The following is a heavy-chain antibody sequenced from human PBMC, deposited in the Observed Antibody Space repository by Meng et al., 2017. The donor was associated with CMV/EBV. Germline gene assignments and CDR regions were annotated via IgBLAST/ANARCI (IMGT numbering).Heavy chain of an antibody. J-gene: IGHJ4*02. Sequence: SETLSLTCTVSGGSISSYYWSWIRQPPGKGLEWIGYIYYSGSTNYNPSLKSRVTISVDTSKNQFSLKLSSVTAADTAVYYCARGLREVTFDYWGQGTLVTVSS. CDR3: ARGLREVTFDY. V-gene: IGHV4-59*01. CDR2: IYYSGST. D-gene: IGHD3-10*01. CDR1: GGSISSYY.